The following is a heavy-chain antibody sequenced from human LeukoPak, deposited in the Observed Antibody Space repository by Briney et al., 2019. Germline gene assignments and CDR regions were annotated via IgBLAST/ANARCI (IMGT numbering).Heavy chain of an antibody. J-gene: IGHJ4*02. CDR3: AGSWVRSWDPYYFDY. CDR1: GVSISSRSYY. D-gene: IGHD6-13*01. V-gene: IGHV4-61*01. Sequence: PSETLSLTCSVSGVSISSRSYYWSWIRQPPGKGLEWIGYIYYSGSTNYNPSLKSRVTISVDTSKNQFSLKLSSVTAADTAVYYCAGSWVRSWDPYYFDYWGQGTLVTVSS. CDR2: IYYSGST.